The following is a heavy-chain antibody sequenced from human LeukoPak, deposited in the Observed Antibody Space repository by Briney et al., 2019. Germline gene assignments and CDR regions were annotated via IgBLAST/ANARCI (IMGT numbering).Heavy chain of an antibody. CDR3: ARSSGGSGRWGDNWFDP. J-gene: IGHJ5*02. CDR2: INPKTGST. Sequence: ASVTVSCKASGYSFSGNCIHWVRQAPAQGLEWMGWINPKTGSTNYAEKFQGRVTMTRDTSISTCYMELSRLRSDDVAVYYCARSSGGSGRWGDNWFDPWGQGTLVIVSS. D-gene: IGHD3-10*01. CDR1: GYSFSGNC. V-gene: IGHV1-2*02.